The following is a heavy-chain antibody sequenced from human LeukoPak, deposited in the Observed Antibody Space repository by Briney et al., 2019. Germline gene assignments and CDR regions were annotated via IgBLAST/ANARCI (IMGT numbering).Heavy chain of an antibody. CDR2: IYYTGSP. CDR1: GDSIRSGDSY. CDR3: ARLPITKRALDV. Sequence: SETLSLTCSVSGDSIRSGDSYWGWIRQSPWTRLEWIGSIYYTGSPYYSPSLNSRRVTISVDTSKNQFSLKLISVTAADTAVYYCARLPITKRALDVWGQGIPVTVSS. J-gene: IGHJ6*02. V-gene: IGHV4-39*01. D-gene: IGHD3-3*01.